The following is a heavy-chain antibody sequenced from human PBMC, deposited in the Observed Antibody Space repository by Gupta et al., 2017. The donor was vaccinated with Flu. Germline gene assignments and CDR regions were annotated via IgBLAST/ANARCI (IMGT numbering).Heavy chain of an antibody. Sequence: QVQLVQSGAEVKKPGASVKVSCTASGYTFTNYYMYWVRQAPGQGLEWMGRINPNSGDTNYAQKFQGRVTMTRDTSISTAYMELSRLRSDDTAVYYCARDVVVIPAALDAFDIWGQGTMVTVSS. V-gene: IGHV1-2*06. CDR2: INPNSGDT. CDR3: ARDVVVIPAALDAFDI. J-gene: IGHJ3*02. CDR1: GYTFTNYY. D-gene: IGHD2-2*01.